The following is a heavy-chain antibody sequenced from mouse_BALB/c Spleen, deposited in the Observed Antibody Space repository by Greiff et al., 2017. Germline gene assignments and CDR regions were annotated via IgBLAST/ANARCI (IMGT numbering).Heavy chain of an antibody. CDR3: ERTGDDDYYDAMDY. J-gene: IGHJ4*01. CDR1: GYTFTSYW. V-gene: IGHV1-7*01. CDR2: INPSTGYT. Sequence: QVQLQQSGAELAKPGASVKMSCKASGYTFTSYWMHWVKQRPGQGLEWIGYINPSTGYTEYNQKFKDKATLTADKSSSTAYMQLSSLTSEDSAVYSCERTGDDDYYDAMDYWGQGTSVTVSS. D-gene: IGHD2-3*01.